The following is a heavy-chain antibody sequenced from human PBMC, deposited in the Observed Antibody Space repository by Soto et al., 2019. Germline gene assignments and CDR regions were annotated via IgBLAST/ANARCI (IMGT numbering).Heavy chain of an antibody. CDR3: ARDISSRPAAASFDY. Sequence: PGGSLRLSCAASGFTFSDSDMNWVRQAPGKGLEWISYISSSSSTTYYADSVKGRFTISRDNAENSLYLQMNSLRAEDTAVYYCARDISSRPAAASFDYWGQGTLVTVSS. D-gene: IGHD2-2*01. V-gene: IGHV3-48*01. CDR1: GFTFSDSD. J-gene: IGHJ4*02. CDR2: ISSSSSTT.